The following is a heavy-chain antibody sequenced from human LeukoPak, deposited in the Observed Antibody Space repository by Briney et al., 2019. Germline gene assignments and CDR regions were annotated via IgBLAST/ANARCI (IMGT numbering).Heavy chain of an antibody. Sequence: GGSLRLSCAASGFTFSSHAMSWVRQAPGKGLEWVSAISGSGGSTYYADSVKGRFTISRDNSKNTLYLQMNSLRAADTAVYYCARESGKRSYDSYYYYYYMDVWGKGTTVTVSS. CDR1: GFTFSSHA. D-gene: IGHD5-18*01. CDR3: ARESGKRSYDSYYYYYYMDV. CDR2: ISGSGGST. V-gene: IGHV3-23*01. J-gene: IGHJ6*03.